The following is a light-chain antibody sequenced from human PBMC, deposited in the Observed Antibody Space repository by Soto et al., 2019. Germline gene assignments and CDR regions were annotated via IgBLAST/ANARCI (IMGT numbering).Light chain of an antibody. Sequence: EIVMTQSPATLSMSPGERATLSCRASQSISTKVAWYQQKPGQAPRLLIYGASTRATGVPARFSGSGSGTEFTLSISSLQPEHFAVYYCQQYNSWPLTFGGGTKVEIK. CDR1: QSISTK. CDR3: QQYNSWPLT. CDR2: GAS. J-gene: IGKJ4*01. V-gene: IGKV3-15*01.